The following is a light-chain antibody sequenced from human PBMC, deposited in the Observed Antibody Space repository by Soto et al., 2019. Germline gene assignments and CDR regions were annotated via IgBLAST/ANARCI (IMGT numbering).Light chain of an antibody. CDR3: QQSYSTPPYT. CDR2: AAS. Sequence: DIPMTQSPSSLSASVGDRVTITCRASQNINSYLNWYQQKPGKAPKLLIYAASSVQSGVPSRFSGSGSGTDFTLTISSLQPEDLATYYCQQSYSTPPYTFGQGTKLEIK. CDR1: QNINSY. V-gene: IGKV1-39*01. J-gene: IGKJ2*01.